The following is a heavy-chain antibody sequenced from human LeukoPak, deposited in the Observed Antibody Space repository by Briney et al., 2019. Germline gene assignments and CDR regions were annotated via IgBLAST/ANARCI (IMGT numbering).Heavy chain of an antibody. CDR1: GFTFSSYA. D-gene: IGHD2-2*01. CDR3: AKDGPQTAAWKNWFDP. V-gene: IGHV3-23*01. J-gene: IGHJ5*02. Sequence: GGSLRLSCAASGFTFSSYAMSWVRQAPGKGLEWVSAISGSGGSTYYADSVKGRFTISRDNSKNTLYLQMNSLRAEDTAVYYCAKDGPQTAAWKNWFDPWGQGTLVTVSS. CDR2: ISGSGGST.